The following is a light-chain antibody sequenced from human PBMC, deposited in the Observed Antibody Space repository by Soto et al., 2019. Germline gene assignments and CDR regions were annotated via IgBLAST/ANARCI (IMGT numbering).Light chain of an antibody. Sequence: QSVLTQPPSVSGAPGQRVTISCTGSSSNIGAGYNVHWCQQLPGTAPKLLIYGNSNQPSGVPDRFSGSKSGTSASLAITGLQAEDEADYYCQSYDSSLSGSVVFGGGTKVTVL. CDR3: QSYDSSLSGSVV. CDR2: GNS. CDR1: SSNIGAGYN. J-gene: IGLJ2*01. V-gene: IGLV1-40*01.